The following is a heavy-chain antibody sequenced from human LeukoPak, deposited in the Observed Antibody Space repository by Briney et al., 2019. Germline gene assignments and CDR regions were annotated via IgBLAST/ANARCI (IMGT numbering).Heavy chain of an antibody. CDR1: GYSFTSYW. Sequence: VESLKISCKGSGYSFTSYWIGWVRQMPGKGLEWMGIIYPGDSDTRYSPSFQGQVTISADKSISTAYLQWSSLKASDTAMYYCARQPDDSSGYYYSAPDAFDIWGQGTMVTVSS. D-gene: IGHD3-22*01. V-gene: IGHV5-51*01. CDR3: ARQPDDSSGYYYSAPDAFDI. J-gene: IGHJ3*02. CDR2: IYPGDSDT.